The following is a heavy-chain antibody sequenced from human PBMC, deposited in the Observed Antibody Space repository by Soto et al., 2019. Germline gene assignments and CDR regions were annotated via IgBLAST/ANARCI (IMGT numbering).Heavy chain of an antibody. CDR1: GGSISSTRYY. CDR3: VSGPGTTADY. V-gene: IGHV4-39*01. D-gene: IGHD1-1*01. J-gene: IGHJ4*02. CDR2: TYYTGST. Sequence: PSETLSLTCTVSGGSISSTRYYWGWIRQPPGKGLEWIGTTYYTGSTYYNPSLKRRVTISVDMSKNQFSLKVRSVTAADTAVYYCVSGPGTTADYWGQGTLVTVSS.